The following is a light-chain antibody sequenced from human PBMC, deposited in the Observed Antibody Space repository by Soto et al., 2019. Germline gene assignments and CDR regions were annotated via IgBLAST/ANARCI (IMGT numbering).Light chain of an antibody. CDR3: QQYHNSPWT. CDR1: QTISGN. V-gene: IGKV3-15*01. Sequence: EMLMTQSPATRSVSPGERAGLSCRASQTISGNLAWYQQKLGQAPRLLIYGASTMATGIPARFSGSGSGTEFTITISRLKPDDCAVYYCQQYHNSPWTFGGGTKVDIK. CDR2: GAS. J-gene: IGKJ4*02.